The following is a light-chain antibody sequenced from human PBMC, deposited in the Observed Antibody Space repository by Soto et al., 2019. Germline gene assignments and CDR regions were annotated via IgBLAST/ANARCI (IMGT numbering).Light chain of an antibody. CDR2: AAS. J-gene: IGKJ4*01. CDR3: QQRGNWPSLT. CDR1: QSISSY. Sequence: DIQMTQSPSSLSASVGDRVTITCRASQSISSYLNWYQQKPGKAPKLLIYAASSLQSGVPSRFSGSGSGTDFTLTISSLEPEDFAVYYCQQRGNWPSLTCGGGTKVDIK. V-gene: IGKV1-39*01.